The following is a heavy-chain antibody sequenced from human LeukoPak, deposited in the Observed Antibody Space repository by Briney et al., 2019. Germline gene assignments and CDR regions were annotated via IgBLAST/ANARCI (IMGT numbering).Heavy chain of an antibody. CDR2: IYTSGST. V-gene: IGHV4-61*02. Sequence: SQTLSLTCTVSGGSISSGSYYWSWIRQPAGKGLEWIGRIYTSGSTNYNPSLKSRVTISVDTSKNQFSLKLSSVTAADTAVYYCARVDYDFWSGSYYYYYYYMDVWGKGTTVTVSS. J-gene: IGHJ6*03. D-gene: IGHD3-3*01. CDR1: GGSISSGSYY. CDR3: ARVDYDFWSGSYYYYYYYMDV.